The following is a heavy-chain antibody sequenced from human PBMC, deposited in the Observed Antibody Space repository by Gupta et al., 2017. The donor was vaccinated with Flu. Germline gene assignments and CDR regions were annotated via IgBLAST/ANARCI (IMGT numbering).Heavy chain of an antibody. CDR3: ARGAFGRRESSCDY. V-gene: IGHV4-31*03. Sequence: QVQLQESGPGLVKPSQTLSLTCTVPGDSLLSGGYYWSCIRHPPGKGLEWVGSIFYSGTTYYNPSLESRRTISLDTSNNQFSLKLTSVTAADTAVYDCARGAFGRRESSCDYWGQGTRGTVSS. J-gene: IGHJ4*02. CDR1: GDSLLSGGYY. D-gene: IGHD6-19*01. CDR2: IFYSGTT.